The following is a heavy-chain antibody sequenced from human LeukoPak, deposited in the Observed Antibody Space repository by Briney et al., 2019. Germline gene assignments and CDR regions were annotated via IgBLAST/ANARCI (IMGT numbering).Heavy chain of an antibody. CDR1: GSSINGSY. CDR3: ARRRLGDAFDV. Sequence: SETLSLPCTASGSSINGSYWTWIRQPPGKRLKRIGYIYYSGSTNYIPSLKSRVTFSVHTSKNQFSLRLSSVTAADTAMYYCARRRLGDAFDVWGQGTMVAVSS. V-gene: IGHV4-59*08. J-gene: IGHJ3*01. CDR2: IYYSGST. D-gene: IGHD3-16*01.